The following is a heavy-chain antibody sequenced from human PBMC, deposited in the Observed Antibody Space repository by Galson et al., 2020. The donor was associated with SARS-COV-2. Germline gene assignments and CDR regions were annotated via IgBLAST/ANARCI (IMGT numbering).Heavy chain of an antibody. Sequence: SPKTSCAAPGLTFDDHALHWVRPVSGKGPEWVSGLNWNSGTIGYADSVRGRFTISRDNAKNSLYLQMKSLRLEDTALYYCATGGLGGASWYFDLWGRGTLVTVSS. J-gene: IGHJ2*01. CDR3: ATGGLGGASWYFDL. CDR2: LNWNSGTI. V-gene: IGHV3-9*01. D-gene: IGHD3-16*01. CDR1: GLTFDDHA.